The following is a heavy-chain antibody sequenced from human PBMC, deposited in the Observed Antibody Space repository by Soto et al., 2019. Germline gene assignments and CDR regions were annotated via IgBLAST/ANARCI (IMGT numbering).Heavy chain of an antibody. Sequence: QVQLQESGPGLVKPSETLSLTCTVSGGSISGSSYYWGWIRQPPGKGLEWIGSIHYTETTYYNPSLKSPVTIAVDTSKNQLCRRLSSVTAADTAVYYCARPHCSSSNCPNWFDPWGQGTLVTVSS. V-gene: IGHV4-39*01. D-gene: IGHD2-2*01. CDR1: GGSISGSSYY. CDR2: IHYTETT. J-gene: IGHJ5*02. CDR3: ARPHCSSSNCPNWFDP.